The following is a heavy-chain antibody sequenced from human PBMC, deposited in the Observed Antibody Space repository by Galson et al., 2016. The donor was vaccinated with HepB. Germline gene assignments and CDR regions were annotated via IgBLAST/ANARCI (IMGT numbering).Heavy chain of an antibody. CDR1: GYSFNNYW. Sequence: QSGAEVKKPGESLKISCKGSGYSFNNYWIGWVRQMPGKGLEWMGIINPKDSDTRYSPSFQGQVIISVDKSTSTAYLQWSSLKASDTAIYYCARRRDGYNYEFDFDFWGQGTLVTVSS. D-gene: IGHD5-24*01. V-gene: IGHV5-51*01. J-gene: IGHJ4*02. CDR3: ARRRDGYNYEFDFDF. CDR2: INPKDSDT.